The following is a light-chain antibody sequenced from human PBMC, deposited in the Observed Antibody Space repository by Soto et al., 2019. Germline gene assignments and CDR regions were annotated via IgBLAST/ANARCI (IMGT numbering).Light chain of an antibody. J-gene: IGKJ1*01. CDR2: LGS. V-gene: IGKV2-28*01. Sequence: DIVITQSPLSLPVTPGEPASISCRSSQSLLHSNGYNYLDWYLQKPGQSPQLLIYLGSNRASGVPDRFSGSGSGTDFTLKISRVEAEDVGIYYCMQALQTWTFGQGTKVDIK. CDR1: QSLLHSNGYNY. CDR3: MQALQTWT.